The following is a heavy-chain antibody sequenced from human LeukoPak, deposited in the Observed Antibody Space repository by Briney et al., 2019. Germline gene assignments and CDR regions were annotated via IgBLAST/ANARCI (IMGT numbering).Heavy chain of an antibody. V-gene: IGHV3-7*01. CDR1: GFIFSKYW. D-gene: IGHD6-6*01. Sequence: GGSLRLSCAASGFIFSKYWMSWIRQAPGKGLEWVANIHQEGRTKYYADSVKGRLTISRDNANNALNLQINSLRAEDTALYYCARGDGTSSGLYFHYWGQGTLVTVSS. CDR2: IHQEGRTK. CDR3: ARGDGTSSGLYFHY. J-gene: IGHJ4*02.